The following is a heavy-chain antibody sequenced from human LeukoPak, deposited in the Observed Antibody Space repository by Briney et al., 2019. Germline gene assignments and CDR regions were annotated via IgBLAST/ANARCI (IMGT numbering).Heavy chain of an antibody. J-gene: IGHJ4*02. D-gene: IGHD3-22*01. CDR1: GYTFTSYD. Sequence: ASVKVSCKASGYTFTSYDINWVRQATGQGLEWMGWMNPNSGNTGYAQKFQGRVTMTRNTSISTAYMELSSLRSEDTAVYYCARGPNYYDSSGYYPEQPHRFDYWGQGTLVTVSS. CDR2: MNPNSGNT. CDR3: ARGPNYYDSSGYYPEQPHRFDY. V-gene: IGHV1-8*01.